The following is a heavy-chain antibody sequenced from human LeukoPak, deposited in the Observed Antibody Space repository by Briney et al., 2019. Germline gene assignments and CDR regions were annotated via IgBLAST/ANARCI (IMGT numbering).Heavy chain of an antibody. D-gene: IGHD2-2*01. Sequence: KASQTLSLTCTVSGGSISSGGYYWSWIRQHPGEGLEWIGYIYYSGSTYYNPSLKSRVTISVDTSKNQFSLKLSSVTAADTAVYYCARTGRYCSSTSCYYFDYWGQGTLVTVSS. CDR2: IYYSGST. CDR1: GGSISSGGYY. CDR3: ARTGRYCSSTSCYYFDY. J-gene: IGHJ4*02. V-gene: IGHV4-31*03.